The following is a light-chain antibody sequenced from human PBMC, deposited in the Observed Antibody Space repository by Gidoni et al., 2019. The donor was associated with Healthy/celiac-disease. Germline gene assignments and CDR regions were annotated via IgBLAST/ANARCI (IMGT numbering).Light chain of an antibody. V-gene: IGKV3-20*01. CDR1: QSVSSSY. CDR3: QQYGSSPPVT. J-gene: IGKJ4*01. Sequence: EIGLTQAPGTLSLSPGEGATLSCRASQSVSSSYLAWYQQKPGQAPRLLIYGASTRATGIPDRFSGSGSGTDFTLTISRLEPEDFAVYYCQQYGSSPPVTFGGGTKVEIK. CDR2: GAS.